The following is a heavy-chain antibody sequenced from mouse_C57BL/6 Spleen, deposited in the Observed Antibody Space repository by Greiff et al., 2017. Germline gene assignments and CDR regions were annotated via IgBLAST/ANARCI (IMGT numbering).Heavy chain of an antibody. CDR1: GYTFTSYW. CDR3: ARGYYGYDVFAY. Sequence: QVQLQQSGAELVRPGSSVKLSCKASGYTFTSYWMHWVKQRPIQGLEWIGNIDPSDSETHYNQKFKDKATLTVDKSSSTAYMQLSSLTSEDSAVYYCARGYYGYDVFAYWGQGTLVTVSA. J-gene: IGHJ3*01. CDR2: IDPSDSET. D-gene: IGHD2-2*01. V-gene: IGHV1-52*01.